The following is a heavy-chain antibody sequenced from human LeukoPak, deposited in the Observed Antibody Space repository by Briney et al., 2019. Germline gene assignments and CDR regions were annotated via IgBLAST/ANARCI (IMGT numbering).Heavy chain of an antibody. J-gene: IGHJ4*02. CDR2: IRYDGSNK. Sequence: PGGSLRLSCAASGFTFSSYGMHWVRQAPGKGLEWVAFIRYDGSNKYYADSVKGRFTISRDNSKNTLYLQMNSLRAEDTAVYYCAKVSRVWSGSHDYFDYWGQGTLVTVSS. CDR3: AKVSRVWSGSHDYFDY. V-gene: IGHV3-30*02. CDR1: GFTFSSYG. D-gene: IGHD3-3*01.